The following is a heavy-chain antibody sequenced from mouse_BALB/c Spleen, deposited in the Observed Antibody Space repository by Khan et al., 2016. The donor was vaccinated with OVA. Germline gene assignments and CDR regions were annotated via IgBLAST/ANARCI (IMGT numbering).Heavy chain of an antibody. CDR1: GYSFTGYF. D-gene: IGHD1-1*01. CDR3: GRREDYGKDYFDY. Sequence: EVQLQQSGPELVKPGASVKISCKASGYSFTGYFMNWVKQSHGKSLEWIGRINPYNGDTFYNQKFKGKATLTVDTSSSTAHMELPSLTSEDSAIYYCGRREDYGKDYFDYWGQGTTLTVSS. CDR2: INPYNGDT. V-gene: IGHV1-37*01. J-gene: IGHJ2*01.